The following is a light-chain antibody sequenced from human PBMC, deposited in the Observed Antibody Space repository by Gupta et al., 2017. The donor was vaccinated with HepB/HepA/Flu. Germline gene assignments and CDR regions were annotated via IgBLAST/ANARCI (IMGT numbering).Light chain of an antibody. V-gene: IGLV1-47*01. J-gene: IGLJ3*02. CDR2: RNN. Sequence: QSVLTQPPSVSGTPGQRVTISCSGSSSNIGSYYVYWYQQLPGPAPKLLIYRNNERPSGVPDRFSGSKSGTSASLAISGLRPEDEADYYCAAWDDNLEGVIGGGTRLTVL. CDR3: AAWDDNLEGV. CDR1: SSNIGSYY.